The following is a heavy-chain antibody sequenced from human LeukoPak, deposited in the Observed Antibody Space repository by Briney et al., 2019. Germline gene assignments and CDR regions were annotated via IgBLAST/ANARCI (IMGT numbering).Heavy chain of an antibody. D-gene: IGHD3-10*01. Sequence: GASVKVSCKASGYTFTGYYMHWVRQAPGRGVEWMGWINPNSGGTNYAQKFQGRVTMTRDTFISTAYMELSRLGSDDTAVYYCARGPRGGSGSYNLDYWGQGTLVTVSS. CDR3: ARGPRGGSGSYNLDY. J-gene: IGHJ4*02. V-gene: IGHV1-2*02. CDR1: GYTFTGYY. CDR2: INPNSGGT.